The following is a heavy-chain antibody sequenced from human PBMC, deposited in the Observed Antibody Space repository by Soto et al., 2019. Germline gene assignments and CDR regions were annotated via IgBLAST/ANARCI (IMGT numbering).Heavy chain of an antibody. D-gene: IGHD3-16*01. CDR2: MYYSGST. Sequence: QVQLQESGPGLVKPSETLSLSCSVSGGSISGHYWSWVRQTPGKGLEWIGYMYYSGSTNYNPSLKSRVTISVDTSKIYFSLRLTSVTAADTAVYYCARGPYYDLIWNYYYMDVWGKGTTVTVSS. CDR3: ARGPYYDLIWNYYYMDV. V-gene: IGHV4-59*08. J-gene: IGHJ6*03. CDR1: GGSISGHY.